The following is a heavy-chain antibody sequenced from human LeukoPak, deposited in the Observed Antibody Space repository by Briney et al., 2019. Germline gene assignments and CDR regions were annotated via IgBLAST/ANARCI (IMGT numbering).Heavy chain of an antibody. V-gene: IGHV5-51*01. D-gene: IGHD1-26*01. Sequence: GESLKISCKASGYRFTAYWIGWVRQMPGKGLEWMGGIHPVDSDTTYSPSFQGQVTISADKSNNIAYLEWDSLKASDSGTYYCARRTGSGTYYSLFFDYWGQGALVTVSS. J-gene: IGHJ4*02. CDR3: ARRTGSGTYYSLFFDY. CDR1: GYRFTAYW. CDR2: IHPVDSDT.